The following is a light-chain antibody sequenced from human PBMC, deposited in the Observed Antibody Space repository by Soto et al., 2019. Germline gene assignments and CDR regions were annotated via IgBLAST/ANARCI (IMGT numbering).Light chain of an antibody. Sequence: EIVLTQSPGTLSLSPGERATLSCRASQSVSSSYLAWSQQKPGQAPRLLIFGASSRATGVPARFSGSGSGTEFTLTINSLQSEDFAVYFCQQYDNLPLTLGPGTKVDIK. CDR2: GAS. J-gene: IGKJ3*01. CDR3: QQYDNLPLT. CDR1: QSVSSSY. V-gene: IGKV3-20*01.